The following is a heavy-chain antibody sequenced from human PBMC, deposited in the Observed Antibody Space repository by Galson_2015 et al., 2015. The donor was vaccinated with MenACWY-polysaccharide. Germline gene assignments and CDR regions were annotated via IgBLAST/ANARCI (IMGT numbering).Heavy chain of an antibody. J-gene: IGHJ4*02. D-gene: IGHD1-1*01. Sequence: SLRLSCAASGFTFSIYAMAWVRQAPGKGLEWVSGITGGDLSTFHANSVKGRFTISRDNSESTLYLQLNSLRAEDTAIYYCARSCWYINRLAFDYWGQGTLVTVSS. CDR3: ARSCWYINRLAFDY. V-gene: IGHV3-23*01. CDR1: GFTFSIYA. CDR2: ITGGDLST.